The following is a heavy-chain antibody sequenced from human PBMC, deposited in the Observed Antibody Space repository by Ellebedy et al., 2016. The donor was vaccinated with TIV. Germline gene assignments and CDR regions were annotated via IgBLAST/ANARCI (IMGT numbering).Heavy chain of an antibody. CDR2: ISSSSSTI. Sequence: GGSLRLSXAASGFTFSSYSMNWVRQAPGKELEWVSYISSSSSTIYYADSVKGRFTISRDNAKNSLYLQMNSLRAEDTAVYYCAKAQVDTAMVRGGYYGMDVWGQGTTVTVSS. V-gene: IGHV3-48*01. CDR1: GFTFSSYS. D-gene: IGHD5-18*01. CDR3: AKAQVDTAMVRGGYYGMDV. J-gene: IGHJ6*02.